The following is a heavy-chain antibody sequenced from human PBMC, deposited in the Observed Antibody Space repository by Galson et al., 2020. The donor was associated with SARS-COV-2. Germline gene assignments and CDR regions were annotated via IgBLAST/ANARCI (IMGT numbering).Heavy chain of an antibody. D-gene: IGHD1-1*01. J-gene: IGHJ6*02. CDR3: TTPNWTYYYYGMDV. CDR2: IKSKTDGGTT. CDR1: GFTFSNAW. Sequence: GGSLRLSCAASGFTFSNAWMSWVRQAPGKGLEWVGRIKSKTDGGTTDYAAPVKGRFTISRDDSKNTLYLQMNSLKTEDTAVYYCTTPNWTYYYYGMDVWGQGTTVTVSS. V-gene: IGHV3-15*01.